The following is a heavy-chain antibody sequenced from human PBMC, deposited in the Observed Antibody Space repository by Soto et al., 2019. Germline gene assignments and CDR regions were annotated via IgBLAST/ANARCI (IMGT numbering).Heavy chain of an antibody. CDR1: GFTFSNHW. J-gene: IGHJ5*01. CDR3: ARASGVDS. Sequence: EVHLVESGGGLVQPGGSLSLSCAGSGFTFSNHWMNWVRQAPGKGLEWVANIKADGSEKYYVDSVKGRFTISRDNAKNSLYLQMNSLMAEDTAVYYCARASGVDSWGQGTLVTVSS. CDR2: IKADGSEK. V-gene: IGHV3-7*03. D-gene: IGHD5-12*01.